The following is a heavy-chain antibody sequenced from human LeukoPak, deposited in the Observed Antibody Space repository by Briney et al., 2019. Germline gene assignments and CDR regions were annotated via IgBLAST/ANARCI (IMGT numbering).Heavy chain of an antibody. CDR1: GFTFSSYS. J-gene: IGHJ4*02. CDR3: ARAHITMVRGVINYFDY. CDR2: ISSSSSYI. Sequence: GGSLRLSCAASGFTFSSYSMNWVRQAPGKGLEWVSSISSSSSYIYYADSVKGRFTISRDNAKNLLYLQMNSLRAEDTAVYYCARAHITMVRGVINYFDYWGQGTLVTVSS. D-gene: IGHD3-10*01. V-gene: IGHV3-21*01.